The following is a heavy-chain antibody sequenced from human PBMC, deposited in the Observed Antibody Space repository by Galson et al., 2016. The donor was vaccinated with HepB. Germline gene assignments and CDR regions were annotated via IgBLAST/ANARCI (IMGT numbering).Heavy chain of an antibody. J-gene: IGHJ6*03. V-gene: IGHV3-21*01. CDR3: AKAMLKYWSIPLSYNMDV. Sequence: SLRLSCAASGFTYSSYSMNWVRQAPGKGLEWVSSISSSSNYIYHADSVKGRFTISRDNSKNTLYLQMNGLRAEDTAVYYCAKAMLKYWSIPLSYNMDVWGKGTTVTVSS. D-gene: IGHD2-8*02. CDR2: ISSSSNYI. CDR1: GFTYSSYS.